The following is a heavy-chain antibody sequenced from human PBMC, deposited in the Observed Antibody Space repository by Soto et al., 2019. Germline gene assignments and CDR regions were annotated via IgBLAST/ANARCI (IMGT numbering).Heavy chain of an antibody. Sequence: QITLKESGPTLVKPTQTLTLTCTFSGFSLSTSGVGVGWIRQPPGKALEWLALIYWDDDKRYSPSLKSRLTITKDTSKNQVVLTMTNMDPVDTATYYCAHIIGYYDYLWGNYREHDTFDMWGQGTMVTVSS. J-gene: IGHJ3*02. D-gene: IGHD3-16*02. CDR2: IYWDDDK. CDR3: AHIIGYYDYLWGNYREHDTFDM. CDR1: GFSLSTSGVG. V-gene: IGHV2-5*02.